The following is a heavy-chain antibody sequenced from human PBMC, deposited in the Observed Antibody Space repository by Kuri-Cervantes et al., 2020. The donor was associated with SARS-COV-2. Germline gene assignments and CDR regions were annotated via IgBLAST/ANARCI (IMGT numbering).Heavy chain of an antibody. CDR3: ARLHGGNPYFDY. CDR1: GYSFTSYW. V-gene: IGHV5-10-1*01. D-gene: IGHD4-23*01. J-gene: IGHJ4*02. CDR2: INPSDSYT. Sequence: GESLKISCKGSGYSFTSYWISWVRQMPGKGLEWMGRINPSDSYTNYSPSFQGHVTISADKSISTAYLQWNSLTASDTAMYYCARLHGGNPYFDYWGQGTLVTVSS.